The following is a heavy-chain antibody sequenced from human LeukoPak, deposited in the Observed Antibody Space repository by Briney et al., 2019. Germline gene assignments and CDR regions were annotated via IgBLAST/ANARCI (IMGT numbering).Heavy chain of an antibody. V-gene: IGHV4-38-2*02. Sequence: SETLSLTCSGSNYSISDSLYWGWLRQPPGKGLEWIGSIYRSGSTFYNPSLKSRVTISLDTSKNQFSLKLSSVTAADTAVYFCARGTYGYYMGVWGKGTTVTVSS. J-gene: IGHJ6*03. CDR3: ARGTYGYYMGV. CDR1: NYSISDSLY. CDR2: IYRSGST. D-gene: IGHD4-17*01.